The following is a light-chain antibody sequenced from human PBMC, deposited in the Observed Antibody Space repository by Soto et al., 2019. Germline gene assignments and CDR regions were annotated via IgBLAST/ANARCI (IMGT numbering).Light chain of an antibody. CDR1: RSTIGSNP. V-gene: IGLV1-44*01. Sequence: QSALTQPPSASGTPGQRVTISCSGSRSTIGSNPVQWYRQLPGTAPQLLIYRSDQRPSGVPDRFSGSKSGTSASLTISGLQSADEADYHCATWDDNVYGPVFGGGTKLTVL. J-gene: IGLJ3*02. CDR3: ATWDDNVYGPV. CDR2: RSD.